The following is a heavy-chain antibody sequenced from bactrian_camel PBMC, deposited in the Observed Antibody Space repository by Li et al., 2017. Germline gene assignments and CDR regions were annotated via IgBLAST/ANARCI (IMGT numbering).Heavy chain of an antibody. J-gene: IGHJ4*01. D-gene: IGHD1*01. V-gene: IGHV3S25*01. CDR2: IDSDGGAT. CDR1: GFTFSTHS. Sequence: QLVESGGGLVQPGGSLRLSCAASGFTFSTHSMYWVRQRPGRGLEWVSAIDSDGGATVYVDSVKGRFTISRDNAKNTVYLQMNSLKPEDTAVYYCAATNHDAVIEFPALMCQYDWNQGTQVTVS.